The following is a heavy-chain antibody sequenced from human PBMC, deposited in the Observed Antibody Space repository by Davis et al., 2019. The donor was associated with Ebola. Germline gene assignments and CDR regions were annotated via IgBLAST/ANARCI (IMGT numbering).Heavy chain of an antibody. Sequence: GESLKISCAASGFTFSSYSMNWVRQAPGKGLEWVGRMKSNSDGGTVDYAAPVKGRFTISRDDSKNTLYLEINSLKNEDTAMYYCTLVGATGRGFWGQGTLVTVSS. V-gene: IGHV3-15*01. J-gene: IGHJ4*02. D-gene: IGHD1-26*01. CDR1: GFTFSSYS. CDR2: MKSNSDGGTV. CDR3: TLVGATGRGF.